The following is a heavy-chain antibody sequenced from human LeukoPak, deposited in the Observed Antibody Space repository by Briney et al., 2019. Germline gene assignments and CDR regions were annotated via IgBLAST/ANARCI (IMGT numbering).Heavy chain of an antibody. CDR2: IKQDGSEK. CDR3: ARVKIAASFDY. D-gene: IGHD6-13*01. CDR1: GFTFGSYW. Sequence: PGGSLRLSCVASGFTFGSYWMTWVRQAPGKGLEWVANIKQDGSEKYYVDSVKGRFTISRDNAKNSLYLQMDSLRAEDTAVYYCARVKIAASFDYWGQGTLVTVSS. J-gene: IGHJ4*02. V-gene: IGHV3-7*01.